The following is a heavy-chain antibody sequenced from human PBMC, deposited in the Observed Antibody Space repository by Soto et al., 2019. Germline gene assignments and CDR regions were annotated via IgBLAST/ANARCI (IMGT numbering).Heavy chain of an antibody. Sequence: GGSLRLSCAASGFTFSSYEMNWVRQAPGKGLEWVSYISSSGSTIYYADSVKGRFTISRDNAKNSLYLQMNSLRAEDTAVYYCARDPLYYYDSSGYPDYWGQGTLVTVSS. CDR3: ARDPLYYYDSSGYPDY. CDR1: GFTFSSYE. J-gene: IGHJ4*02. CDR2: ISSSGSTI. V-gene: IGHV3-48*03. D-gene: IGHD3-22*01.